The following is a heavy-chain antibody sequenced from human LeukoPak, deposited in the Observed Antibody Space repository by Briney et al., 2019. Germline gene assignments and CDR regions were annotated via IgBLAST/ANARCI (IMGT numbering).Heavy chain of an antibody. V-gene: IGHV1-3*01. CDR1: GFTFSDYS. J-gene: IGHJ4*02. D-gene: IGHD5-12*01. CDR2: INAGNGDT. Sequence: GASVKVFCKTSGFTFSDYSILWVRQAPGQKLEWMGWINAGNGDTKYSQKFQDRVTISRDTSASTVYMELSSLRSEDTAVYYCARGRGYSAYGYWGQGTLVTVSA. CDR3: ARGRGYSAYGY.